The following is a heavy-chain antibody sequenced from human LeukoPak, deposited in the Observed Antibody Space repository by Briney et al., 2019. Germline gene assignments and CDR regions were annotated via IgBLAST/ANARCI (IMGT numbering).Heavy chain of an antibody. CDR3: ARHPMGYYYMDV. D-gene: IGHD5-24*01. V-gene: IGHV3-48*01. CDR1: GFTFSNYN. Sequence: GGSLRLSCAASGFTFSNYNMNWVRQAPGKGLEWVSYISTSSSTIYYADSVKGRFTISRDNARNSLYLQMNSLRAEDTAVYYCARHPMGYYYMDVWGKGTTVTVSS. CDR2: ISTSSSTI. J-gene: IGHJ6*03.